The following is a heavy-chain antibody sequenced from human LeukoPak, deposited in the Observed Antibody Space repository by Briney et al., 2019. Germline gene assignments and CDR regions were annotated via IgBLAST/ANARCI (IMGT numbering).Heavy chain of an antibody. CDR2: MGGSVRSI. J-gene: IGHJ4*02. Sequence: GGSLRLSCAACGFTFSMFAMTWVRQAPGKGRECVSAMGGSVRSIDYADSAKGPFTISRDNSKNTLYLQRTSRRAEDTAVYYCAKDQFSESSGWSIYDYWGQGTLVTVSS. V-gene: IGHV3-23*01. D-gene: IGHD6-19*01. CDR3: AKDQFSESSGWSIYDY. CDR1: GFTFSMFA.